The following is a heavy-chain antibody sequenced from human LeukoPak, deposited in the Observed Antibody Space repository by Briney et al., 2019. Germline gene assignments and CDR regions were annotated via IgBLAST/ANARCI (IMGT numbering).Heavy chain of an antibody. CDR3: AIGPRMTSGSYPTRDPLNWFDP. CDR1: GYTFTGYY. V-gene: IGHV1-2*02. J-gene: IGHJ5*02. D-gene: IGHD3-10*01. Sequence: GASVKVSCKASGYTFTGYYMHWVRQAPGQGLEWMGWINPNSGGTNYAQKFQGRVTMTRDTSISTAYMELSRLRSDDTAVYYCAIGPRMTSGSYPTRDPLNWFDPWGQGTLVTVSS. CDR2: INPNSGGT.